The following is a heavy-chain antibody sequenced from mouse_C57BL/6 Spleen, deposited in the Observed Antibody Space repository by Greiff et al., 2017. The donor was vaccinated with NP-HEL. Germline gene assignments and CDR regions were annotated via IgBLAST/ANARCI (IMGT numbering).Heavy chain of an antibody. CDR1: GYAFSSSW. J-gene: IGHJ2*01. D-gene: IGHD1-1*01. CDR3: ARGSTVVAFDY. CDR2: IYPGDGDT. V-gene: IGHV1-82*01. Sequence: VQRVESGPELVKPGASVKISCKASGYAFSSSWMNWVKQRPGKGLEWIGRIYPGDGDTNYNGKFKGKATLTADKSSRTAYMQLSSLTSEDSAVYFCARGSTVVAFDYWGQGTTLTVSS.